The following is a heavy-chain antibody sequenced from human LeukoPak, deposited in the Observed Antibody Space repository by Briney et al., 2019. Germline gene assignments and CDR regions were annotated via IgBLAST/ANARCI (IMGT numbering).Heavy chain of an antibody. J-gene: IGHJ5*02. V-gene: IGHV4-59*11. CDR1: GGSITSHN. CDR3: ARDPGYCSSTSCFTWFDP. D-gene: IGHD2-2*02. Sequence: PSEPLSLTCTVSGGSITSHNWSWRRKPPGKGLEWSGYIYYSGTTNYNPSLRSRVTISVDTSKNQFSLKVSSVTAADTAVYYCARDPGYCSSTSCFTWFDPSGEGNLVTVSS. CDR2: IYYSGTT.